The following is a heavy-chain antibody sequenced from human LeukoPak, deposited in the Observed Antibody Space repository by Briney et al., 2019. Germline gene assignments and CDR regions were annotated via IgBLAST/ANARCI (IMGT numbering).Heavy chain of an antibody. V-gene: IGHV4-59*12. Sequence: SETLSLTCTVSGGPISSYYWSWIRQPPGKGLEWIGYIYYSGSTNYNPSLKSRVTISVDTSKNQFSLKLSSVTAADTAVYYCARDIVVVPAATSPYYYYYMDVWGKGTTVTVSS. CDR1: GGPISSYY. D-gene: IGHD2-2*01. J-gene: IGHJ6*03. CDR2: IYYSGST. CDR3: ARDIVVVPAATSPYYYYYMDV.